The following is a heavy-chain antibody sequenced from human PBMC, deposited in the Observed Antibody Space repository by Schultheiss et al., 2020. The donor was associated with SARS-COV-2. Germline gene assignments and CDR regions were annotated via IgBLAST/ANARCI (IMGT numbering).Heavy chain of an antibody. V-gene: IGHV3-33*08. CDR3: FGYCSSTSCYYYYYYGMDV. Sequence: GGSLRLSCAASGFTFSSYGMHWVRQAPGKGLEWVAVIWYDGSNKYYADSVKGRFTISRDNSKNTLYLQMNSLRAEDTAVYYCFGYCSSTSCYYYYYYGMDVWGQGTTVTVSS. D-gene: IGHD2-2*01. CDR1: GFTFSSYG. J-gene: IGHJ6*02. CDR2: IWYDGSNK.